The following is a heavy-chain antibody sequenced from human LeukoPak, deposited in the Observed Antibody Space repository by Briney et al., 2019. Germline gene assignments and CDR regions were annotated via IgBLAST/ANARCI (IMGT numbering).Heavy chain of an antibody. J-gene: IGHJ5*02. D-gene: IGHD5-24*01. Sequence: ASVKVSCKASGYFFTSFYMHWLRQAPGQGLEWLGIINLSSGDTTYAQKFQGRVTLTRDMSTSTDYLELSSLRSEDTAVYYCARDNSVRDEAWWFNPWGQGTLVTVSS. CDR1: GYFFTSFY. CDR3: ARDNSVRDEAWWFNP. V-gene: IGHV1-46*01. CDR2: INLSSGDT.